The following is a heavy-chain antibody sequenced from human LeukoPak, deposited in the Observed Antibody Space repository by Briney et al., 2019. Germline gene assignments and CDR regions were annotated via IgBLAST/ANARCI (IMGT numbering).Heavy chain of an antibody. CDR3: ARGLGLRWQYFDY. Sequence: ASETLSLTCAVYGGSFSGYYWSWIRQPPGKGLEWIGETNHSGSTNYNPSLKSRVTISVDTSKNQFSLKLSSVTAADTAVYYCARGLGLRWQYFDYWGQGTLVTVSS. D-gene: IGHD4-23*01. CDR2: TNHSGST. J-gene: IGHJ4*02. V-gene: IGHV4-34*01. CDR1: GGSFSGYY.